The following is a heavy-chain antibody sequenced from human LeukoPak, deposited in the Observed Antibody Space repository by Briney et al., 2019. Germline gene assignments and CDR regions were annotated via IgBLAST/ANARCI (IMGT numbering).Heavy chain of an antibody. Sequence: SETLSLTCTVSGVSISSSNCYWDWIRQPPGKGLEWIGSIYYSGSTYYNPSLKSRLTISVDTSKNQFSLKLSSVTAADTAVYFCARLRRDGVHFLDYWGQGTLVTVSS. CDR2: IYYSGST. CDR3: ARLRRDGVHFLDY. J-gene: IGHJ4*02. CDR1: GVSISSSNCY. V-gene: IGHV4-39*01. D-gene: IGHD5-24*01.